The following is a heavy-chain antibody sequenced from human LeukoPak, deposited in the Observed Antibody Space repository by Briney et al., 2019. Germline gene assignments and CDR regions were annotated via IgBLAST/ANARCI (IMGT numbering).Heavy chain of an antibody. J-gene: IGHJ1*01. CDR1: GYTFTSYG. CDR2: ISAYNGNT. V-gene: IGHV1-18*01. CDR3: ASFVRYDFWSGPPGAEYFQH. D-gene: IGHD3-3*01. Sequence: GASVKVSCKASGYTFTSYGISWVRQAPGQGLEWMGWISAYNGNTNYAQKLQGRVTMTTDTSTSTAYMELSSLRSEDTAVYYCASFVRYDFWSGPPGAEYFQHWGQGTLVTVSS.